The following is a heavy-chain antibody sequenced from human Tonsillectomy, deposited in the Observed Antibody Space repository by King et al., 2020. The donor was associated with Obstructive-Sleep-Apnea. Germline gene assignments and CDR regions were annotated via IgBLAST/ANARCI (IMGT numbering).Heavy chain of an antibody. D-gene: IGHD4-17*01. Sequence: VQLQESGPGLVKPSENLSLTCTVSGGSVSSGSYYWSWIRQPPGKGLEWIGYIYYSGSTNYNPSLKSRVTISVDTSKNQFSLKLSSVTAADTAVYYCASQMTTVTTEYFQHWGQGTRVTVSS. CDR1: GGSVSSGSYY. CDR2: IYYSGST. CDR3: ASQMTTVTTEYFQH. J-gene: IGHJ1*01. V-gene: IGHV4-61*01.